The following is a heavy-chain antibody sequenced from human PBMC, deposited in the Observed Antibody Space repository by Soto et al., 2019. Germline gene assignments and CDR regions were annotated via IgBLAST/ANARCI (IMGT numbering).Heavy chain of an antibody. Sequence: QVQLQESGPGLVKPSGTLSLTCAVSGGSISSSNWWRWVRQPPGKGLEWIGEIYHSGSTNFNPSLKSRVPISVDKSKNQFSLKLSSVTAADTAVYYCASRSRTYYYDSSGYSPFDYWGQGTLVTVSS. J-gene: IGHJ4*02. V-gene: IGHV4-4*02. CDR2: IYHSGST. D-gene: IGHD3-22*01. CDR1: GGSISSSNW. CDR3: ASRSRTYYYDSSGYSPFDY.